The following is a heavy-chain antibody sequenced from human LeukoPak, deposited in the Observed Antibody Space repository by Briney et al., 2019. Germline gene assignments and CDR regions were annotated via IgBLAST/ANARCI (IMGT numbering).Heavy chain of an antibody. CDR3: AKQVDYVSAWSTDY. D-gene: IGHD6-19*01. Sequence: GESLKISCKGSGYSFPTYWIGWVRQMPGKGLEWMGTIFPGDPNARYSPSFQGQVTISADKSISTAYLQWSSLKASDTAMYYCAKQVDYVSAWSTDYWGQGTLVTVSS. J-gene: IGHJ4*02. CDR1: GYSFPTYW. CDR2: IFPGDPNA. V-gene: IGHV5-51*01.